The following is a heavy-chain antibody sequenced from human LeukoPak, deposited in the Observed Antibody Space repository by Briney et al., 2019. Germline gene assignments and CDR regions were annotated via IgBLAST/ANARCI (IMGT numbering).Heavy chain of an antibody. D-gene: IGHD1-26*01. CDR3: ARDVGGSLDY. V-gene: IGHV3-7*01. CDR2: IKGDESAK. Sequence: GGSLRLSCAASGFTFSTYWMAWVRQAPGKGLEWAANIKGDESAKHQADSVKGRFTISRDNAQNSVYLQMSSLRGEDTAVYYCARDVGGSLDYWGQGTLVTVSS. J-gene: IGHJ4*02. CDR1: GFTFSTYW.